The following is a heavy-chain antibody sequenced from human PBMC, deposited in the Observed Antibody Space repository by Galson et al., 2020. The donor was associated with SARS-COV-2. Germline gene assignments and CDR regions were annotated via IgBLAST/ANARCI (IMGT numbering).Heavy chain of an antibody. CDR3: ARGGDRGYSGYDYDY. CDR1: GGSISTYY. Sequence: SETLSLTCTVPGGSISTYYWNWIRQPAGKGPEWIGRIYTNDYTNYNPSLKSRLTMSVDTSKNQFSLKLTSVTAADTAVYYCARGGDRGYSGYDYDYWGQGTLVTVSS. CDR2: IYTNDYT. V-gene: IGHV4-4*07. D-gene: IGHD5-12*01. J-gene: IGHJ4*02.